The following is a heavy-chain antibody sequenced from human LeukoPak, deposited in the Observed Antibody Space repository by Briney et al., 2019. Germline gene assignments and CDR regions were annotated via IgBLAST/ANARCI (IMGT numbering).Heavy chain of an antibody. J-gene: IGHJ4*02. CDR2: ISSGTSTI. D-gene: IGHD3-9*01. Sequence: GGSLRLSCAASGFTFSSYSMNWVRQAPGKGLEWVSYISSGTSTIYYADSVKGRFTISRDNAKNSLSLQMNSLRDEDTAVYYCAKDSAYYWFDYWGQGTLVTVSS. CDR1: GFTFSSYS. V-gene: IGHV3-48*02. CDR3: AKDSAYYWFDY.